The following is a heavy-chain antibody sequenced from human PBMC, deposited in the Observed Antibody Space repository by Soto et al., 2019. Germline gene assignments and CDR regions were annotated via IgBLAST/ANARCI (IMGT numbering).Heavy chain of an antibody. Sequence: ASVKVSCKASGYTFTSYGISWVRQAPGQGLEWMGWISAYNGNTNYAQKLQGRVTMTTDTSTSTAYMELRSLRSDDTAVYYCARGHSGYDYYYYYGMDVWGQGTTVTVSS. J-gene: IGHJ6*02. V-gene: IGHV1-18*01. CDR1: GYTFTSYG. CDR2: ISAYNGNT. D-gene: IGHD5-12*01. CDR3: ARGHSGYDYYYYYGMDV.